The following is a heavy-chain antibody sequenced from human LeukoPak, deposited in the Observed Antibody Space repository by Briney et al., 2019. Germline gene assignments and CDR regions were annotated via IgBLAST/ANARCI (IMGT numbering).Heavy chain of an antibody. J-gene: IGHJ5*02. Sequence: SETLSLTCRVSGYSISSGDYSGWIRQPPGKGLEWIGSVYHSGYTYYKPSLKSRVTISVDTSKNQFSLKLSSVTAADTAVYYCARGWSILRGGDWFDPWGQGTLVTVSS. D-gene: IGHD3-3*02. V-gene: IGHV4-38-2*02. CDR1: GYSISSGDY. CDR3: ARGWSILRGGDWFDP. CDR2: VYHSGYT.